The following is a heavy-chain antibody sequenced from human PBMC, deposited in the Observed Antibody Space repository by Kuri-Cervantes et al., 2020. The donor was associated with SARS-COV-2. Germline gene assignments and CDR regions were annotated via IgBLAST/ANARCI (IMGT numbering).Heavy chain of an antibody. D-gene: IGHD6-19*01. J-gene: IGHJ2*01. CDR2: IYSGGTT. CDR1: GFTVSTNY. V-gene: IGHV3-53*01. CDR3: ARAGYSTGWFPDWYFDL. Sequence: LSLTCAASGFTVSTNYLSWVRQDPGKGLEWVSIIYSGGTTYYADPVKGRFTISRDNSKNTVNLQMNSLRGEDTALYYCARAGYSTGWFPDWYFDLWGRGTLVTVSS.